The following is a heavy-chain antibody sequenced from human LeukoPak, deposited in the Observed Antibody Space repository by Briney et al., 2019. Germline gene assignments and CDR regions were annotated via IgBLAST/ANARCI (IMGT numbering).Heavy chain of an antibody. Sequence: SQTLSLTCTVSGASISSDDYYWSWVRQPAGTGLEWIGRIYTSGSTNYNPSLKSRVTISVDTSKNQFSLRLSSVTAADTAVYYCVRQFDYWGQGTLVPVSS. CDR3: VRQFDY. V-gene: IGHV4-61*02. J-gene: IGHJ4*02. CDR1: GASISSDDYY. CDR2: IYTSGST.